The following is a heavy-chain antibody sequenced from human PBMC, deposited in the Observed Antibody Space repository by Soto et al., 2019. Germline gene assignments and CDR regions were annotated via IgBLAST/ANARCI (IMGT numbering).Heavy chain of an antibody. V-gene: IGHV3-23*01. D-gene: IGHD2-2*01. CDR2: ISGSGGYT. CDR3: AKEPLPTINWFDP. CDR1: GFTFSDYY. Sequence: GGSLRLSCAASGFTFSDYYMSWIRQAPGKGLEWVSSISGSGGYTNYADSVKGRFTISRDNSKNTLYLQMNSLRAEDTAVYYCAKEPLPTINWFDPWGQGTLVTVSS. J-gene: IGHJ5*02.